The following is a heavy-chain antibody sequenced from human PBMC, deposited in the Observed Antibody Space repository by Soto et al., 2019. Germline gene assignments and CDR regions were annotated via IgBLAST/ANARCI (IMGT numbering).Heavy chain of an antibody. CDR1: GGTFSSYT. V-gene: IGHV1-69*02. Sequence: QVQLVQSGAEVKKPGSSVKVSCKASGGTFSSYTINWVRQAPGQGLEWVGRIIPILGIAKNAQKFQGRVTITADKSTSTAYMEVSSLRSEDTAVYYCAAEYGANSAWGQGTLVTVSS. D-gene: IGHD4-17*01. CDR2: IIPILGIA. J-gene: IGHJ4*02. CDR3: AAEYGANSA.